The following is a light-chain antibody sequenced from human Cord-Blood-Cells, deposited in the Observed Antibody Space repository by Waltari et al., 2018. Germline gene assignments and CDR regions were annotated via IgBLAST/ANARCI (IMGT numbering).Light chain of an antibody. V-gene: IGKV3-20*01. CDR3: QQYGSSPYT. CDR2: GAS. Sequence: EIVLTQSPGTLSLSPGERATLSCRASQSVSSSYLAWYQQKPGQAPRLLIYGASSRATGIPDRFSGSESGTYFTLTIIRLEPEDFAVYYCQQYGSSPYTLGQGTKLEIK. J-gene: IGKJ2*01. CDR1: QSVSSSY.